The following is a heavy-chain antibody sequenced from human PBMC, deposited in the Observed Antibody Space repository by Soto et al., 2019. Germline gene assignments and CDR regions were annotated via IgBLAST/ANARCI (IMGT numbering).Heavy chain of an antibody. V-gene: IGHV5-51*01. D-gene: IGHD3-16*01. CDR1: GYSFTSYW. Sequence: GESLKISCKGSGYSFTSYWMAWVRQMPGKGLEWMGIVYPIDSETSETRYSPSFQGQVTISADKSISTAYLQWSSLKASDTAMYYCARRGAGFDIWGQGTMVTVSS. J-gene: IGHJ3*02. CDR2: VYPIDSET. CDR3: ARRGAGFDI.